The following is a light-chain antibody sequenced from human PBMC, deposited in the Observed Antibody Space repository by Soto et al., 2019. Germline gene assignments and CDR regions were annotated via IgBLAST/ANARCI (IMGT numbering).Light chain of an antibody. J-gene: IGKJ1*01. Sequence: DIKMSQSPSTLSAYVRDRVTITCLASQSISSWLAWYQQKPGKAPKLLIYDASSLESGVPSRFSGSGSGTEFTLTISSLQADDFASYYCQQYDSYSWTFCQGTKVDIK. V-gene: IGKV1-5*01. CDR3: QQYDSYSWT. CDR1: QSISSW. CDR2: DAS.